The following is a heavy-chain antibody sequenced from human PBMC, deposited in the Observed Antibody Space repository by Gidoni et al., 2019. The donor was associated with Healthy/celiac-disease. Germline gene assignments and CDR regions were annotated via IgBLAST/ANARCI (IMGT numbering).Heavy chain of an antibody. CDR2: ISGSGGST. CDR3: AKDLKSGSYPDDAFDI. D-gene: IGHD1-26*01. CDR1: GFTFRSYA. J-gene: IGHJ3*02. V-gene: IGHV3-23*01. Sequence: EVQLLESGGGLVQPGGSLRLSCAASGFTFRSYAMSWVRQAPGKGLEWVSAISGSGGSTYYADSVKGRFTISRDNSKNTLYLQMNSLRAEDTAVYYCAKDLKSGSYPDDAFDIWGQGTMVTVSS.